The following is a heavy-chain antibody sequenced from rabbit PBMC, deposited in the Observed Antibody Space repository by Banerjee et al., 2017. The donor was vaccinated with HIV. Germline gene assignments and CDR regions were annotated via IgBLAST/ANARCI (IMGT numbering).Heavy chain of an antibody. V-gene: IGHV1S40*01. CDR3: ARDRDTGTVYYFDL. D-gene: IGHD7-1*01. CDR2: IATGSSGST. J-gene: IGHJ4*01. Sequence: QSLEESGGDLVKPGASLTLTCTASGFTLIGSWMCWVRQAPGKGLEWIACIATGSSGSTYYASWAKGRFTISKTSSTTVTLQMTSLTAADTATYFCARDRDTGTVYYFDLWGPGTLVTVS. CDR1: GFTLIGSW.